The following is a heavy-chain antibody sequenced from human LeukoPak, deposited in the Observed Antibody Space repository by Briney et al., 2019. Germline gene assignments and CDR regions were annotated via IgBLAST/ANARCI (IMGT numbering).Heavy chain of an antibody. D-gene: IGHD6-19*01. Sequence: GGSLRLSCVVSGFTFSSYWMSWVRQAPGQGLEWVANMKQDGSEKYYVDSVKGRFTISRDNAKNSLYLQMNSLRAEDTAVYYCATGLYSSGWFGDYYYGMDVWGQGTTVTVSS. CDR3: ATGLYSSGWFGDYYYGMDV. J-gene: IGHJ6*02. CDR2: MKQDGSEK. CDR1: GFTFSSYW. V-gene: IGHV3-7*03.